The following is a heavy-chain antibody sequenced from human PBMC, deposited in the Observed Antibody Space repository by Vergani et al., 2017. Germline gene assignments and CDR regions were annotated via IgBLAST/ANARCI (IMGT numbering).Heavy chain of an antibody. CDR3: ARTSDKYYYCGMDV. D-gene: IGHD3-9*01. J-gene: IGHJ6*02. CDR1: GGSFSGYY. Sequence: QVQLQQWGAGLLKPSETLSLTCAVYGGSFSGYYWCWIRQPPGTGLEWIGEINHSGSTNYNPSLKSRVTISVDTPKNQFSLKLSSVTAADTAVYYCARTSDKYYYCGMDVWGQGTTVTVSS. V-gene: IGHV4-34*01. CDR2: INHSGST.